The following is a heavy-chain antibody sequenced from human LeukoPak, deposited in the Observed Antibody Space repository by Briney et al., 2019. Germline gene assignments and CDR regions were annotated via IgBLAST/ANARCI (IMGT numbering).Heavy chain of an antibody. CDR1: GGSISSSSYN. J-gene: IGHJ4*02. CDR2: IYSSGGT. D-gene: IGHD6-19*01. CDR3: ARDAGWYRFDY. V-gene: IGHV4-61*01. Sequence: SETLSLTCTVSGGSISSSSYNWGWIRQPPGKGLEWIGYIYSSGGTNYNPSLKGRVTMSVDTSKNQFSLKLNSVTAADTAVYYCARDAGWYRFDYWGPGTLVTVSS.